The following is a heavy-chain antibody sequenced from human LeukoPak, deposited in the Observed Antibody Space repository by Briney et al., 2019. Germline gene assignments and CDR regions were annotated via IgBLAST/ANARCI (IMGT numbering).Heavy chain of an antibody. D-gene: IGHD4-23*01. CDR1: GFIVSSNY. CDR2: IYSGGST. CDR3: ARGDDYGGAWYYFDY. Sequence: GGSLRLSCAASGFIVSSNYMNWVRQAPGKGLEWVSVIYSGGSTYYADSVKGRFAISRDNSKNTLFLQMNSLRAEDTAEYYCARGDDYGGAWYYFDYWGQGTLVTVSS. J-gene: IGHJ4*02. V-gene: IGHV3-53*01.